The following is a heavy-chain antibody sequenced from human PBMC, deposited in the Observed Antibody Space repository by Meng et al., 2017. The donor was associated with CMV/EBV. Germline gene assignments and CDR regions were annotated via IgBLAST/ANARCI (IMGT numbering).Heavy chain of an antibody. CDR2: ISGSGDGT. Sequence: GGSLRLSCAASGSIFSNYGMTWVRQGPGKRLEWVSAISGSGDGTHFAESVKGRFTISRDNTQNTLYLQMNSLRAEDTAVYYCAKVPGSLYLRSYYFDYWGQGILVTVSS. D-gene: IGHD3-10*01. J-gene: IGHJ4*02. CDR1: GSIFSNYG. V-gene: IGHV3-23*01. CDR3: AKVPGSLYLRSYYFDY.